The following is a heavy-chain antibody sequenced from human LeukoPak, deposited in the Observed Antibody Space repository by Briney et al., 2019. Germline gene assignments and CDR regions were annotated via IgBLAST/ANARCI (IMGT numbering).Heavy chain of an antibody. Sequence: ASVKVSCKASGYTFTSYGISWVRQAPGQGLEWMGWISAYNGNTNYAQKLQGRVTMTTDTSTSTAYMELRSLRSDDTAVYYCARDLRTYYYGSGKLFDPWGQGTLVTVSS. J-gene: IGHJ5*02. V-gene: IGHV1-18*01. CDR1: GYTFTSYG. D-gene: IGHD3-10*01. CDR2: ISAYNGNT. CDR3: ARDLRTYYYGSGKLFDP.